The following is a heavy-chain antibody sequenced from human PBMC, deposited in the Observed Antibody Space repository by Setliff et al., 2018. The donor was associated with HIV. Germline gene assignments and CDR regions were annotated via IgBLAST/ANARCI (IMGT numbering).Heavy chain of an antibody. CDR3: ASRVYYYGSSGYLREEGFDP. CDR1: GGSISNSRYY. CDR2: IYYSGST. Sequence: KPSETLSLTCTVSGGSISNSRYYWSWIRQPPGKGLEWIGSIYYSGSTYYNPSLKSRVTISVDTSKNQFSLKLSSVTAADAAVYYCASRVYYYGSSGYLREEGFDPWGQGTLVTVSS. V-gene: IGHV4-39*01. D-gene: IGHD3-22*01. J-gene: IGHJ5*02.